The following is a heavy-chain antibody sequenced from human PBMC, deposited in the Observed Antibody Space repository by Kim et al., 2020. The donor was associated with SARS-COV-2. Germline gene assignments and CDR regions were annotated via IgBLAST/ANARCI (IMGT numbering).Heavy chain of an antibody. J-gene: IGHJ4*02. CDR3: ARVISVRGVTSAELDY. Sequence: GGSLRLSCAASGFTFSSYSMNWVRQAPGKGLEWVSSISSSSSYIYYADSVKGRFTISRDNAKNSLYLQMNSLRAEDTAVYYCARVISVRGVTSAELDYWGQGTLVTVSS. D-gene: IGHD3-10*01. CDR2: ISSSSSYI. V-gene: IGHV3-21*01. CDR1: GFTFSSYS.